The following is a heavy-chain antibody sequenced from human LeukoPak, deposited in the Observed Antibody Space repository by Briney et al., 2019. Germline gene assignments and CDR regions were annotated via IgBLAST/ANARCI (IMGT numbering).Heavy chain of an antibody. D-gene: IGHD3-10*01. J-gene: IGHJ6*03. CDR1: GFTFSSYS. V-gene: IGHV3-21*01. CDR3: ARDPGATVYYYVDV. Sequence: GGSLRLSCAASGFTFSSYSMNWVRQAPGKGLEWVSSISSSSSYIYYADSVKGRFTISRDNAKNSLYLQMNSLRAEDTAVYYCARDPGATVYYYVDVWGKGTTVTVSS. CDR2: ISSSSSYI.